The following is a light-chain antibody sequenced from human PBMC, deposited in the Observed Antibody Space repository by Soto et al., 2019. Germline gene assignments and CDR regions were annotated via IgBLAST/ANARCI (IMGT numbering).Light chain of an antibody. CDR2: LGS. J-gene: IGKJ3*01. V-gene: IGKV2-28*01. CDR1: QSLLHSNGYNY. CDR3: LQGLFFFT. Sequence: DIVMTQSPLSLPVTPGEPASISCRSSQSLLHSNGYNYLDWYLQKPGQSPQLLIYLGSNRASGVADWFSGSGSGTVFTLKISRVAADYVGVYFCLQGLFFFTFGPGTKVDIK.